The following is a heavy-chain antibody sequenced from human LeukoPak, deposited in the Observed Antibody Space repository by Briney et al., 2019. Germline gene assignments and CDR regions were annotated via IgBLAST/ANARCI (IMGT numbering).Heavy chain of an antibody. CDR1: GDSISSGDYY. CDR3: ARGSPTGAWSNYY. Sequence: PSQTLSLTCTVSGDSISSGDYYWSWIRQPAGKGLKWIGYIYYSGSTNYNPSLKSRVSISADTSKNQFSLKLSSVTAADTAVYYCARGSPTGAWSNYYWGQGTLVTVSS. D-gene: IGHD6-19*01. V-gene: IGHV4-30-4*08. CDR2: IYYSGST. J-gene: IGHJ4*02.